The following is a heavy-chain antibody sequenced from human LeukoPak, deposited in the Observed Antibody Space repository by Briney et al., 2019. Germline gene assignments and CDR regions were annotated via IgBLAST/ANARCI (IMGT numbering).Heavy chain of an antibody. J-gene: IGHJ4*02. CDR3: AKEGYYYDSSGYYYNY. D-gene: IGHD3-22*01. V-gene: IGHV3-23*01. Sequence: GGSLRLSCAASGFTFSSYAMSWVRQAPGKGLEWVSAISGSGGSTYYADSVKGRFTISRDNSKNTLYLQMNSLRAEDTAVYYCAKEGYYYDSSGYYYNYWGQGTLVTVSS. CDR2: ISGSGGST. CDR1: GFTFSSYA.